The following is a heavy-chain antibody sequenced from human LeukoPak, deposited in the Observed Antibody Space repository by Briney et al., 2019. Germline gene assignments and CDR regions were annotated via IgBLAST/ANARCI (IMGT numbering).Heavy chain of an antibody. V-gene: IGHV4-39*01. Sequence: PSETLSLTCTASGGSISSSSYYWGWIRQPPGKGLEWIGSIYYSGSTYYNPSLKSRVTISVDTSKNQFSLKLSSVTAADTAVYYCARLIAAAGTYYFDYWGQGTLVTVFS. D-gene: IGHD6-13*01. J-gene: IGHJ4*02. CDR3: ARLIAAAGTYYFDY. CDR2: IYYSGST. CDR1: GGSISSSSYY.